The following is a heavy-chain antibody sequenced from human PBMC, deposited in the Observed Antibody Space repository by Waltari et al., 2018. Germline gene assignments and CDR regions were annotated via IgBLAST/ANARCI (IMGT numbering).Heavy chain of an antibody. CDR2: IYQSGST. CDR3: ARTGGYSYGSNY. Sequence: QVQLQESGPGLVKPSETLSLTCAVSGYSISSGYYWGWIRQPPGKGLEWIGTIYQSGSTYYNPSLKSRVTISVDTSKNQFSLKLTSVTAADTAVYYCARTGGYSYGSNYWGQGTLVTVSS. D-gene: IGHD5-18*01. CDR1: GYSISSGYY. V-gene: IGHV4-38-2*01. J-gene: IGHJ4*02.